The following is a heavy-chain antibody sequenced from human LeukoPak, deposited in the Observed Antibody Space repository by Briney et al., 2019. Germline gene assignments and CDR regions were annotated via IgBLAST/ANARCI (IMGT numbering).Heavy chain of an antibody. J-gene: IGHJ4*02. CDR1: GFTFNSYD. CDR3: AKDGPPESVGATEFDY. D-gene: IGHD1-26*01. CDR2: IRYDGSKK. V-gene: IGHV3-30*02. Sequence: PGGSLRLSCVASGFTFNSYDMHWVRQAPGKGLEWVAFIRYDGSKKYYTDSVKGGFTISKDNSKNTLYLQMNSLRAEDTAVYYCAKDGPPESVGATEFDYWGQGTLVTVSS.